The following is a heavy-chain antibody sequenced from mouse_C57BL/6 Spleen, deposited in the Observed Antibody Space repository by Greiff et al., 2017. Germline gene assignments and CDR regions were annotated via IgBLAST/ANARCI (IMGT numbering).Heavy chain of an antibody. D-gene: IGHD1-1*01. Sequence: QVQLQQSGAELVRPGSSVKLSCKASGYTFTSYWMDWVKQRPGQGLEWIGNIYPSDSETHYNQKFKDKATLTVDKSSSTAYMQLSSLTSEDSAVYYCARYITTVVGDYAMDYWGQGTSVTVSS. CDR2: IYPSDSET. V-gene: IGHV1-61*01. CDR3: ARYITTVVGDYAMDY. CDR1: GYTFTSYW. J-gene: IGHJ4*01.